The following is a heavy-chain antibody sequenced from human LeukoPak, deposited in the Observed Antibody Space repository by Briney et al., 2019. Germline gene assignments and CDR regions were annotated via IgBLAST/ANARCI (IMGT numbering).Heavy chain of an antibody. CDR3: TTATAKSGSSWGGFDY. CDR1: GFTFSNAW. V-gene: IGHV3-15*01. J-gene: IGHJ4*02. D-gene: IGHD1-26*01. CDR2: IKSKTDGGTT. Sequence: GGSLRLSCAASGFTFSNAWMSWVRQAPGKGLEWVGRIKSKTDGGTTDYAAPVKGRFTVSRDDSKNTLDLQMNSLKSEDTAVYYCTTATAKSGSSWGGFDYWGRGTLVTVSS.